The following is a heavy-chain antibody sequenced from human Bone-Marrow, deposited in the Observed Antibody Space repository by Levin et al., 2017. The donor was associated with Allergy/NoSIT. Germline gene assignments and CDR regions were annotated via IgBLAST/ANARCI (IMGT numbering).Heavy chain of an antibody. CDR2: IYYNGSN. CDR1: GGSISSNNYY. J-gene: IGHJ6*02. Sequence: PGGSLRLSCTVSGGSISSNNYYWGWIRQPPGKGLEWIGSIYYNGSNYYNPSLKSRVTILVDTSKNQFSLKLNSVTAADTAVYYCDSVIIWNQYYLDVWGQGTTVTVSS. D-gene: IGHD2/OR15-2a*01. V-gene: IGHV4-39*07. CDR3: DSVIIWNQYYLDV.